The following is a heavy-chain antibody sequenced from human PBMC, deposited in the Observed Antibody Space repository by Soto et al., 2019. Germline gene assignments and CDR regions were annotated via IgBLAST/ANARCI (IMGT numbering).Heavy chain of an antibody. D-gene: IGHD3-9*01. Sequence: QVQLQESGPGLVKPSETLSLTCTVSGGSITGYYWSWIRQPPGKGLEFIGYIYHSGATEYTPSLRSRVTISVDKAENQFSLQMRSVSAADTAMYFCARLGLTGPPVQYPHYGLDVWGQGATVTVSS. CDR2: IYHSGAT. CDR3: ARLGLTGPPVQYPHYGLDV. CDR1: GGSITGYY. V-gene: IGHV4-59*03. J-gene: IGHJ6*02.